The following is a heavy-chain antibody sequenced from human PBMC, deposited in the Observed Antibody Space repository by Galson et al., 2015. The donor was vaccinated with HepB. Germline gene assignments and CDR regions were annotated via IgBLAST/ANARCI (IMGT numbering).Heavy chain of an antibody. CDR2: ISYDGSNK. V-gene: IGHV3-30*03. CDR3: ARGDSDYVWGSYRLENGRYSFDY. Sequence: SLRLSCAASGFTFSSYGMHWVRQAPGKGLEWVAVISYDGSNKYYADSVKGRFTISRDNSKNTLYLQMNSLRAEDTAVYYCARGDSDYVWGSYRLENGRYSFDYWGQGTLVTVSS. CDR1: GFTFSSYG. J-gene: IGHJ4*02. D-gene: IGHD3-16*02.